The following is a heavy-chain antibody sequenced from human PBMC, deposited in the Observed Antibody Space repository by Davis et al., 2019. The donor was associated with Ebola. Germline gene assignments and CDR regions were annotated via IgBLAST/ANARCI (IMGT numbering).Heavy chain of an antibody. D-gene: IGHD5-18*01. CDR3: ARDARWIQLWFIDY. CDR2: ISAYNGNT. CDR1: GYTFTSYG. V-gene: IGHV1-18*01. Sequence: ASVKVSCQASGYTFTSYGISWVRQAPGQGLEWMGWISAYNGNTNYAQKLQGRVTMTTDTSTSTAYMELRSLRSDDTAVYYCARDARWIQLWFIDYWGQGTLVTVSS. J-gene: IGHJ4*02.